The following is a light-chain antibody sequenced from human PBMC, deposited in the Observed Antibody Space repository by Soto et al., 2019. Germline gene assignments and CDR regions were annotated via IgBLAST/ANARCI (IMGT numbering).Light chain of an antibody. Sequence: EIPLTQSPSSLAASVGDRLTLTCRASRNVSIYLNWYQHKPGKGPTLLIHATSNLQIGVPSRFSGSGSGTEFTLTSSSLEPEDFGTYYRQQSYKMPSFGQGTRLVIK. V-gene: IGKV1-39*01. CDR2: ATS. J-gene: IGKJ5*01. CDR3: QQSYKMPS. CDR1: RNVSIY.